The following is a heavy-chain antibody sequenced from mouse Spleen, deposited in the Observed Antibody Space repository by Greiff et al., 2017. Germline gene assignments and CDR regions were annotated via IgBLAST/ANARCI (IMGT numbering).Heavy chain of an antibody. D-gene: IGHD2-2*01. CDR3: ARKGGYYYAMDY. Sequence: EVQLQQSGPELVKPGASVKIPCKASGYTFTDYNMDWVKQSHGKSLEWIGDISPNNGGTIYNQKFKGKATLTVDKSSSTAYMELRSLTSEDTAVYYCARKGGYYYAMDYWGQGTSVTVSS. CDR2: ISPNNGGT. V-gene: IGHV1-18*01. CDR1: GYTFTDYN. J-gene: IGHJ4*01.